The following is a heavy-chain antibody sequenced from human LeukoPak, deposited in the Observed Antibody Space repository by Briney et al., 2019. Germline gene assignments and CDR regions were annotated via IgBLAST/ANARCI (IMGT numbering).Heavy chain of an antibody. CDR1: GFTFSSYA. D-gene: IGHD6-13*01. J-gene: IGHJ5*02. CDR3: AKMVRGAGPPSRTHGWFDP. V-gene: IGHV3-23*01. CDR2: ISGSGGST. Sequence: PGGSLRLSCAASGFTFSSYAMSWVRQAPGKGLEWVSAISGSGGSTYYADSVKGRFTISRDNSKNTLYLQMNSLRAEDTAVYCCAKMVRGAGPPSRTHGWFDPWGQGTLVTVSS.